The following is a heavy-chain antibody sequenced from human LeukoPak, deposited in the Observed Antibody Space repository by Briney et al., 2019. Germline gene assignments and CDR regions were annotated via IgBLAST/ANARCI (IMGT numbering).Heavy chain of an antibody. V-gene: IGHV3-7*01. D-gene: IGHD3-16*02. CDR1: GLTFSIHW. CDR3: ARILRLGELSLPLYYFDY. J-gene: IGHJ4*02. Sequence: PGGSLRLSCAASGLTFSIHWMSWVRQAPGKGLEWVANIKQDGSEKYYVDSVKGRFTISRDNAKNSLYLQMNSLRAEDTAVYYCARILRLGELSLPLYYFDYWGQGTLVTVSS. CDR2: IKQDGSEK.